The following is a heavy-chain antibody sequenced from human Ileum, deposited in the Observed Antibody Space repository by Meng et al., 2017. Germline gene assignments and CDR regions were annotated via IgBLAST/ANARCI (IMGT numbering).Heavy chain of an antibody. CDR2: IYYDGSS. V-gene: IGHV4-30-4*01. CDR1: NGSLTNVNNY. Sequence: QVQLQESGPGLVKPSQTLSRTCRVSNGSLTNVNNYWNWIRQAPGQALEHIGYIYYDGSSYATPSLKSRVTMSIDTSTNQFSLRLDSVTAADTAVYYCAREFYVDTAMVIDSWGPGALVTVSS. J-gene: IGHJ4*02. D-gene: IGHD5-18*01. CDR3: AREFYVDTAMVIDS.